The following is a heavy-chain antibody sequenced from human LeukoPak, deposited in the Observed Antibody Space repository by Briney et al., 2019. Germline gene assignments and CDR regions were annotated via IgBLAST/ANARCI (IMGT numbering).Heavy chain of an antibody. CDR3: ARSGCSSTSCYGLYYYYYGMDV. V-gene: IGHV1-2*02. CDR1: GYTFTGYY. D-gene: IGHD2-2*01. J-gene: IGHJ6*02. CDR2: INPNSGGT. Sequence: ASVKVFCKASGYTFTGYYMHWVRQAPGQGLEWMGWINPNSGGTNYAQKFQGRVTMTRDTSISTAYMELSRLRSDDTAVYYCARSGCSSTSCYGLYYYYYGMDVWGQGTTVTVSS.